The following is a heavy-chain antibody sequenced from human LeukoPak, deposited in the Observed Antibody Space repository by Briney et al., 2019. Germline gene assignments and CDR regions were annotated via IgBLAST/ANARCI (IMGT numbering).Heavy chain of an antibody. Sequence: GGSLRLSCAASGFSFSTYGMHWVRQAPGKGLEWVAFIRNDGNNIRYADSVKGRFTISRDNSKNTLCLQMNSLKSEDTAVYFCAKFGSSALQGYWGQGTLVTVSS. J-gene: IGHJ4*02. CDR2: IRNDGNNI. CDR3: AKFGSSALQGY. V-gene: IGHV3-30*02. D-gene: IGHD6-6*01. CDR1: GFSFSTYG.